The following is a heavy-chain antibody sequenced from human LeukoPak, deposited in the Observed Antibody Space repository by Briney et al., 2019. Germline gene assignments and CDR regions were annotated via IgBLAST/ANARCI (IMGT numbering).Heavy chain of an antibody. Sequence: SETLSLTCTVSGGSISSYYWSWIRQPPGKGLEWIGYIYYSGSTNYNPSLKSRVTISVDTSKNQFSLKLSSVTAADTAGYYCARDSSVWKYGRLDSWGQGTLVTVSS. CDR2: IYYSGST. V-gene: IGHV4-59*01. J-gene: IGHJ5*01. D-gene: IGHD1-7*01. CDR1: GGSISSYY. CDR3: ARDSSVWKYGRLDS.